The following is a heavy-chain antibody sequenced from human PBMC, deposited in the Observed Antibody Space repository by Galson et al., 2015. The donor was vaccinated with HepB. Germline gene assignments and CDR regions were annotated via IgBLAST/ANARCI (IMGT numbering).Heavy chain of an antibody. CDR2: IKPDGPET. CDR1: GITFRNSW. Sequence: SLRLSCAASGITFRNSWMDWVRQAPGKGLEWVANIKPDGPETYYLDSVKGRFIISRDNAHNSLYLQMNNVRAEDTAVYYCARDRGWLQFDSWGQGTLVAVSS. CDR3: ARDRGWLQFDS. D-gene: IGHD5-12*01. J-gene: IGHJ4*02. V-gene: IGHV3-7*01.